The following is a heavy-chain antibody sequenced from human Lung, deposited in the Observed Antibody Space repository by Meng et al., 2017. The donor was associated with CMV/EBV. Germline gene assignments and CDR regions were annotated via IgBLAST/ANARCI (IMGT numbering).Heavy chain of an antibody. CDR3: GRGVGFQLPDY. CDR1: GYTFIGYY. J-gene: IGHJ4*02. V-gene: IGHV1-2*02. D-gene: IGHD2-2*01. Sequence: ASVKVSCKASGYTFIGYYMHWVRQAPGQGLEWVGWINPNSGSTNLAQKFQGRVTMARDTSTRTVYMELRSLGFDDTAVYYCGRGVGFQLPDYWGQGTLVTFSS. CDR2: INPNSGST.